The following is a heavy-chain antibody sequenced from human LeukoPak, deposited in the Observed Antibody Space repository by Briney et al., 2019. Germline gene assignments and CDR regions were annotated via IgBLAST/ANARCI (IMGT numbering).Heavy chain of an antibody. D-gene: IGHD2-2*01. CDR1: GFTFSSYA. Sequence: GGSLRLSCAASGFTFSSYAMSWVRQAPGKGLEWVSAISGSGGTTYYADSVKGRLTISRDNSKNTLYLEVNSLRAEDTAIYYCAKDPLGCSSTSCQNGFDPWGQGTLVTVSS. CDR3: AKDPLGCSSTSCQNGFDP. CDR2: ISGSGGTT. V-gene: IGHV3-23*01. J-gene: IGHJ5*02.